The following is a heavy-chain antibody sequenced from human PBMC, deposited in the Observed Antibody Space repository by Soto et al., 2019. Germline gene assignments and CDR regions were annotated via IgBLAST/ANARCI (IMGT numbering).Heavy chain of an antibody. CDR3: ARERGDYGDNRAEY. CDR1: GGSIGSYY. J-gene: IGHJ4*02. Sequence: QVQLQESGPGLVKPSETLSLTCTVSGGSIGSYYWSWIRQPPGKALEWIGYIYYRGNTNYNPSLKSRVTRSVDTSKNQFSLKLSSVTAADTAVYYCARERGDYGDNRAEYWGQGTLVTVSS. V-gene: IGHV4-59*12. D-gene: IGHD4-17*01. CDR2: IYYRGNT.